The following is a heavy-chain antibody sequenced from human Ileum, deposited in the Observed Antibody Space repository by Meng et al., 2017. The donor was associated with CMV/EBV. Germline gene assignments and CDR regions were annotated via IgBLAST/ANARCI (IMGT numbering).Heavy chain of an antibody. CDR1: GFTLSSYG. J-gene: IGHJ5*02. V-gene: IGHV3-33*06. CDR2: IWYDGSNK. CDR3: AKGGDGYNGGWFDP. D-gene: IGHD5-24*01. Sequence: GGSLRLSCAASGFTLSSYGMHWVRQAPGKGLEWVAVIWYDGSNKYYADSVKGRFTISRDNSKNTLYLQMNSLRAEDTAVYYCAKGGDGYNGGWFDPWGQGILV.